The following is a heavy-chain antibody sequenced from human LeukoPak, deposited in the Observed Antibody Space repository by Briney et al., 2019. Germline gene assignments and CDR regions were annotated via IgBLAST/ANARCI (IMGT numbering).Heavy chain of an antibody. CDR2: ISSSSSYT. V-gene: IGHV3-11*03. J-gene: IGHJ6*02. D-gene: IGHD1-1*01. Sequence: GGSLRLSCAASGFAFSDYYMSWIRQAPGKGLEWVSYISSSSSYTNYADSVKGRFTISRDNAKNSLYLQMNSLRAEDTAVYYCARSQRRSYYGMDVWGQGTTVTVSS. CDR3: ARSQRRSYYGMDV. CDR1: GFAFSDYY.